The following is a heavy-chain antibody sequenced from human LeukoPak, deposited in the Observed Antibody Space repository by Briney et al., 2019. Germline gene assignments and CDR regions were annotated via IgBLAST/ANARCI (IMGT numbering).Heavy chain of an antibody. V-gene: IGHV4-34*01. CDR2: INHSGST. Sequence: SETLSLTCAVYGGSFSGYYWSWIRQPPGKGLEWIGEINHSGSTNYNPSLKSRVTISVDTSKNQFSLKLSSVAAADTAVYYCARAPLEYYYDSSGYYNYYYYGMDVWGQGTTVTVSS. CDR1: GGSFSGYY. J-gene: IGHJ6*02. CDR3: ARAPLEYYYDSSGYYNYYYYGMDV. D-gene: IGHD3-22*01.